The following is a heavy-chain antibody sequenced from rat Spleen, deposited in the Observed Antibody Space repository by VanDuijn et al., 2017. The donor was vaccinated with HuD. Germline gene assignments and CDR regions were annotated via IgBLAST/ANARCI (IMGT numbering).Heavy chain of an antibody. J-gene: IGHJ3*01. CDR3: VRQDTSGYSNWFTY. V-gene: IGHV5-29*01. Sequence: EVQLVESGGGLVQPGKSLKLSSAASGFTFSDYYMAWVRQAPTKGLEWVATISSDGRRNYYRDSVKGRFTISRDNAKSSLYRQMDSLRSGDTATYYCVRQDTSGYSNWFTYWGQGTLVTVSS. D-gene: IGHD4-3*01. CDR2: ISSDGRRN. CDR1: GFTFSDYY.